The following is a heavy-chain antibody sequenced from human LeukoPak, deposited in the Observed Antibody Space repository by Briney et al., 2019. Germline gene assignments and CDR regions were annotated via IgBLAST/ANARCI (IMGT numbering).Heavy chain of an antibody. CDR2: INPSPGSA. J-gene: IGHJ4*02. CDR3: ARAAVAGHFDY. D-gene: IGHD6-19*01. Sequence: LRASVKVYCKASGYTFTNYFMHWVRQAPGQGLEWMGIINPSPGSATYAQKFQGRVTMTRDTSTSTLYMELSSLRSEDTAIYFCARAAVAGHFDYWGQGTLVTVSS. V-gene: IGHV1-46*01. CDR1: GYTFTNYF.